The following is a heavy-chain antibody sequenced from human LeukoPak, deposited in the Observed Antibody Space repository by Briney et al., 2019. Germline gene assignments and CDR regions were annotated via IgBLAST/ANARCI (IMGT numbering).Heavy chain of an antibody. CDR1: GFTFSSYW. CDR2: IYSGGST. D-gene: IGHD3-16*01. CDR3: ARGWGPFTFDI. Sequence: PGGSLRLSCAASGFTFSSYWMTWVRQAPGKGLEWVSVIYSGGSTYYADSVKGRFTISRDNSKNTLYLQMNSLRAEDTAVYYCARGWGPFTFDIWGQGTMVTVSS. J-gene: IGHJ3*02. V-gene: IGHV3-53*01.